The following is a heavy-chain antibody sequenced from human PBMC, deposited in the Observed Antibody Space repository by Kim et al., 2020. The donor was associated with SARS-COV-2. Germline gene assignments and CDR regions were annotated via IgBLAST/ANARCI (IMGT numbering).Heavy chain of an antibody. Sequence: GGSLRLSCAASGFTFSSYGMHWVRQAPGKGLEWVAVIWYDGSNKYYADSVKGRFTISRDNSKNTLYLQMNSLRAEDTAVYYCAREKRGYSYGDAFDIWGQGTMVTVSS. CDR2: IWYDGSNK. D-gene: IGHD5-18*01. J-gene: IGHJ3*02. V-gene: IGHV3-33*01. CDR1: GFTFSSYG. CDR3: AREKRGYSYGDAFDI.